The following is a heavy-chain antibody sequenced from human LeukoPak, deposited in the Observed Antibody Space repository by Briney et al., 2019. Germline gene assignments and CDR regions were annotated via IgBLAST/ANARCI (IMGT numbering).Heavy chain of an antibody. Sequence: GGSLRLSCAASGFSFSSYAMTWVRQAPGKGLEWVSTISGSGGSRYYADSVKGRFTISRDNAKNSLYLQMNSLRAEDTAVYYCARPAADCGGDCYWAFDYWGQGTLVTVSS. V-gene: IGHV3-23*01. J-gene: IGHJ4*02. CDR2: ISGSGGSR. CDR3: ARPAADCGGDCYWAFDY. CDR1: GFSFSSYA. D-gene: IGHD2-21*01.